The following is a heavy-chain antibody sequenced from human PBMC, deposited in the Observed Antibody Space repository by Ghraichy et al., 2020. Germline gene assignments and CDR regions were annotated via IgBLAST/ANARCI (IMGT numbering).Heavy chain of an antibody. J-gene: IGHJ4*02. D-gene: IGHD5-24*01. Sequence: GESLNISCAASAFTFSDYYMSWIRQAPGKGLEWVSYISGSSTTIYYADSVKGRFTISRDNAKNSLYLQMNSLRAEDTAVYYCARAHGYNSPLSYWGQGTLVTVSS. CDR1: AFTFSDYY. CDR3: ARAHGYNSPLSY. CDR2: ISGSSTTI. V-gene: IGHV3-11*01.